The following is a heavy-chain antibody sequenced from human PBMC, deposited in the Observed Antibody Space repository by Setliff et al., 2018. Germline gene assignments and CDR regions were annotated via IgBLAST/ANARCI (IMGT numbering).Heavy chain of an antibody. CDR1: GGSISNYY. CDR3: AREDGPNYYYYYMDI. J-gene: IGHJ6*03. V-gene: IGHV4-59*12. D-gene: IGHD2-8*01. Sequence: SETLSLTCNVSGGSISNYYWTWMRQPPGKGLEWVAYISYSGNTNYHPALRSRLTISVDTSKNQFSLKLSAVTAADTAVYFCAREDGPNYYYYYMDIWGKGTTVTV. CDR2: ISYSGNT.